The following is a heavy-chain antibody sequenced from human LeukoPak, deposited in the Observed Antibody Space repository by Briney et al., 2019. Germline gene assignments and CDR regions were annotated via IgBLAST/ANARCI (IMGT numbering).Heavy chain of an antibody. CDR1: GGSISSYY. CDR3: ARREYYYDSLDV. D-gene: IGHD3-22*01. J-gene: IGHJ6*02. Sequence: SETLSLTCTVSGGSISSYYWSWIRQPPGKGLEWIGYIYYSGSTNYNPSLKSRVTISVDTSKNQLSLKLSSVTAADTAVYYCARREYYYDSLDVWGQGTTVTVSS. V-gene: IGHV4-59*08. CDR2: IYYSGST.